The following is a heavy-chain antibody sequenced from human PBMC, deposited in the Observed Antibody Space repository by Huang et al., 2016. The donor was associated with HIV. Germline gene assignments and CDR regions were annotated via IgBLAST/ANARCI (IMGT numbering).Heavy chain of an antibody. Sequence: QVQLQESGPGLVRPSETLSLTCTVSGASISSYYWGWLRQPAGKGLEWIGRIYTRGSTNDNSSLKSRGTMSLDTSKKQFSLRLTAVTAADTAVYYCARDLGTYSSGWYFFDSWGQGTLVTVSS. CDR2: IYTRGST. J-gene: IGHJ4*02. CDR3: ARDLGTYSSGWYFFDS. V-gene: IGHV4-4*07. D-gene: IGHD6-19*01. CDR1: GASISSYY.